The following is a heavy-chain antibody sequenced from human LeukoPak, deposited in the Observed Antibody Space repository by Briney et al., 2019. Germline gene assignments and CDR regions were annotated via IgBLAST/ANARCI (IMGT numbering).Heavy chain of an antibody. Sequence: PGGSLRLSCAASGFTFSSYWMIWVRQAPGKGLEWVANIKQDGSEKYYVDSVKGRFTISRDNAKNSLYLQMNSLRAEDTAVYYCARASTGYYFTYYYMDVWGKGTTVTVSS. CDR1: GFTFSSYW. CDR2: IKQDGSEK. CDR3: ARASTGYYFTYYYMDV. V-gene: IGHV3-7*01. J-gene: IGHJ6*03. D-gene: IGHD3-9*01.